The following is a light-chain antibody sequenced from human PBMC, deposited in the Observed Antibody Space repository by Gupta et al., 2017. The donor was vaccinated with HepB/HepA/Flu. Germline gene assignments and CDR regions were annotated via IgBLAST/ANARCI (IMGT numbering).Light chain of an antibody. Sequence: QSALTQPRSVSGSPGQSVTISCPGTSSDVGGYNYVSWYQQHPGKAPKLMIYDVRKRPLGVPDRFSGSKSGNTASLTISGLQAEDEADYYCCSYAGSYTWVFGGGTKLTVL. J-gene: IGLJ3*02. V-gene: IGLV2-11*01. CDR3: CSYAGSYTWV. CDR2: DVR. CDR1: SSDVGGYNY.